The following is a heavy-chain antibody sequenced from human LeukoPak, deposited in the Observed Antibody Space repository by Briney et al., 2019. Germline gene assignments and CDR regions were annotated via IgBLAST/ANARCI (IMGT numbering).Heavy chain of an antibody. V-gene: IGHV1-2*02. CDR1: GYSFTGYF. Sequence: ASVKVSCKAYGYSFTGYFVHWVRQAPGQGLEWMGWINSNNGETSYAQKFQGRVTMTRDTSITTLYMELSRLRSDDTALYYCARDSGVASAGTQGGFDIWGQGTMVSVSS. CDR2: INSNNGET. CDR3: ARDSGVASAGTQGGFDI. J-gene: IGHJ3*02. D-gene: IGHD6-13*01.